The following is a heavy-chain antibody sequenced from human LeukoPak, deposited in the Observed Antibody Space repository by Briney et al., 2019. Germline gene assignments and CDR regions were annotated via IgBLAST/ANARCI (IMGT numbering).Heavy chain of an antibody. CDR2: IYYSGST. Sequence: SETLSLTCTVSGGSISSYYWSWIRQPPGQGLVWIGSIYYSGSTYYNPSLKSRVTISVDTSKNQFSLRLNSMTAADTAVYYCARGVWFDPWGQGTLVTVSS. J-gene: IGHJ5*02. CDR1: GGSISSYY. V-gene: IGHV4-59*05. CDR3: ARGVWFDP.